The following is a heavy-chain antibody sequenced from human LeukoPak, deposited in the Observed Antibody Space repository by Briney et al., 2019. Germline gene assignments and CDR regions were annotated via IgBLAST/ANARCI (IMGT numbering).Heavy chain of an antibody. CDR1: GGSISSYY. V-gene: IGHV4-59*01. J-gene: IGHJ5*02. CDR2: IYYSGST. CDR3: ARGGHRRYYYTSGSAFDP. Sequence: PSETLSLTCTVSGGSISSYYWSWIRQPPGKGLEWIGYIYYSGSTNYKPSVKSRVTISVDTSKNQFSLKLSSVTAADTAVYYCARGGHRRYYYTSGSAFDPWGQGTLVTVSS. D-gene: IGHD3-10*01.